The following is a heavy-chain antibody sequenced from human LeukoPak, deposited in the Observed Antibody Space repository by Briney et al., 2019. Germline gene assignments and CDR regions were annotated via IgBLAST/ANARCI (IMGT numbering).Heavy chain of an antibody. Sequence: SETLSLTCAVYGGSFSGYYWSWIRQPPGKGLEWIGEINHSGSTNYNPSLKSRVTISVDTSKNQFSLKLSSVTAADTAVYYCARLVRLSGYVYGRHDYWGQGTLVTVSS. CDR3: ARLVRLSGYVYGRHDY. D-gene: IGHD5-12*01. CDR1: GGSFSGYY. CDR2: INHSGST. J-gene: IGHJ4*02. V-gene: IGHV4-34*01.